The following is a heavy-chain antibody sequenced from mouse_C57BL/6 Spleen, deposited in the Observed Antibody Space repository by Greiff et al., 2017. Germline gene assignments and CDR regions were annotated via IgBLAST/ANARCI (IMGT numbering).Heavy chain of an antibody. V-gene: IGHV14-2*01. J-gene: IGHJ3*01. CDR1: GFNIKDYY. CDR2: IDPEDGET. CDR3: ARDDYDGAWFAY. D-gene: IGHD2-4*01. Sequence: VQLQQSGAELVKPGASVKLSCTASGFNIKDYYMPWVKQRTEQGLVWIGRIDPEDGETKYAPKFQGKATITTDPSSNTTYLQLSSLTSEDTAVYYCARDDYDGAWFAYWGQGTLVTVSA.